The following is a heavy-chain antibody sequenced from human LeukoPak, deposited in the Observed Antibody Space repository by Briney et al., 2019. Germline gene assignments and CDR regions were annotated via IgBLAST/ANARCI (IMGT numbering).Heavy chain of an antibody. V-gene: IGHV3-64D*06. D-gene: IGHD3-9*01. Sequence: GGSLRLSCSASGFTFSSSAMHWVRQAPGKGLEYVSAISSSGGSTYYADSVKGRFTISRDNSKNTLYFQMSSLRAEDTAVYYCARDTYDILTGYYKWAFDIWGQGTMVTVSS. CDR1: GFTFSSSA. J-gene: IGHJ3*02. CDR3: ARDTYDILTGYYKWAFDI. CDR2: ISSSGGST.